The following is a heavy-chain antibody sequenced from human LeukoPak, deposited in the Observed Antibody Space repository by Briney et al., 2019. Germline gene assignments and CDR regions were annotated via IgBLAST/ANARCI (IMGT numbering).Heavy chain of an antibody. V-gene: IGHV1-69*05. J-gene: IGHJ4*02. D-gene: IGHD3-10*01. Sequence: ASVKVSCKASGGTFSSYAISWVRQAPGQGLEWMGGIIPIFGTANYAQKFQGRVTITTDESTSTAYMELSSLRSEDTAVYYCARVVGVGHRGYPFDYWGQGTLVTVSS. CDR3: ARVVGVGHRGYPFDY. CDR1: GGTFSSYA. CDR2: IIPIFGTA.